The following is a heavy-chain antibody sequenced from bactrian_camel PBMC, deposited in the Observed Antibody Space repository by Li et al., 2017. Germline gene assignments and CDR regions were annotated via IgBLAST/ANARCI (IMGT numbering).Heavy chain of an antibody. Sequence: VQLVESGGGLVQPGGSLRLSCVASGFTFSSYYISWVRQAPGKGLEWVSSISSIVVSTYYADSVKGRFTISRDNAKNTVALQMNNLKSEDTALYYCATALYGGTDFGYWGQGTQVTVS. J-gene: IGHJ6*01. D-gene: IGHD5*01. CDR1: GFTFSSYY. CDR3: ATALYGGTDFGY. CDR2: ISSIVVST. V-gene: IGHV3S40*01.